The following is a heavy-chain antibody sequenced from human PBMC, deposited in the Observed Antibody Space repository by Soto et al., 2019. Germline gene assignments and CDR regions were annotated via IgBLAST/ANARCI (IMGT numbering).Heavy chain of an antibody. CDR2: IYPGDSDT. D-gene: IGHD2-15*01. CDR1: GYSFSDYW. CDR3: AWGYSYFDY. V-gene: IGHV5-51*03. J-gene: IGHJ4*02. Sequence: EVQLVQSGAQVKKAGESLKISCKGSGYSFSDYWIAWVRQTPGKGLEWMGIIYPGDSDTRYSPSFQGHVSFSADKSISTAYLQWSSLRASDTAMYFCAWGYSYFDYRGQGTLVAVSS.